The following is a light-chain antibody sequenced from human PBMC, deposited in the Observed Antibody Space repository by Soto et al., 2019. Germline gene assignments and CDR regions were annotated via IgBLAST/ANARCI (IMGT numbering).Light chain of an antibody. Sequence: QSALTQPASVSGSPGQSITISCTGTSSDVGSYNLVSWYQQHPGKAPKLMICEVSKRPSGVSNRFSGSKSGNTASLTISGLQAEDEADYYCCSYAGSSTVFRTGTKLTVL. CDR1: SSDVGSYNL. V-gene: IGLV2-23*02. CDR3: CSYAGSSTV. CDR2: EVS. J-gene: IGLJ1*01.